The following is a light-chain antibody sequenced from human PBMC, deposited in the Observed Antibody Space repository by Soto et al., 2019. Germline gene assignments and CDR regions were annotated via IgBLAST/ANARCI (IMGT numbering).Light chain of an antibody. Sequence: DIQMTQSPSSLSASVLDRVTITCLASQGISNYLAWYQQKPGKVPKLLIYAASTLQSGVPSRFSGSGSGTDFTLTISSLQPEDVATYYCQKYNSAPLTFGPGTKVDIK. CDR1: QGISNY. V-gene: IGKV1-27*01. CDR2: AAS. CDR3: QKYNSAPLT. J-gene: IGKJ3*01.